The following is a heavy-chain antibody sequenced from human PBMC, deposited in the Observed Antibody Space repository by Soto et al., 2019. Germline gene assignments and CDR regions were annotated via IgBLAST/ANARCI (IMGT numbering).Heavy chain of an antibody. CDR3: ARDHPEDIVVVVAAHSQAFDI. V-gene: IGHV3-11*01. D-gene: IGHD2-15*01. CDR1: GFTFSDYY. J-gene: IGHJ3*02. Sequence: GGSLRLSCAASGFTFSDYYMSWIRQAPGKGLEWVSYISSSGSTIYYADSVKGRFTISRDNAKNSLYLQMNSLRAEDTAVYYCARDHPEDIVVVVAAHSQAFDIWGQGTMVTVS. CDR2: ISSSGSTI.